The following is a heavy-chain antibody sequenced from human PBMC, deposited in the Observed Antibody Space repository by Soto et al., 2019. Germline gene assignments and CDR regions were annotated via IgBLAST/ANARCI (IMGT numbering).Heavy chain of an antibody. V-gene: IGHV4-39*01. J-gene: IGHJ4*02. CDR1: GGSISSSSYY. CDR3: ASTTLGYSGCVFNRYFDY. Sequence: SETLSLTCTVSGGSISSSSYYWGWIRQPPGKGLEWIGSIYYSGSTYYNPSLKSRVTISVDTSKNQFSLKLSSVTAADTAVYYCASTTLGYSGCVFNRYFDYWDQGTLVTVSS. D-gene: IGHD5-12*01. CDR2: IYYSGST.